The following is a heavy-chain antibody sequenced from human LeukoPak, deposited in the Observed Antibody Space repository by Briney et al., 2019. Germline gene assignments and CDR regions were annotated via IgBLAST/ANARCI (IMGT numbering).Heavy chain of an antibody. V-gene: IGHV4-39*01. J-gene: IGHJ1*01. Sequence: SETLSLTCTVSGGSISSSSYYWGWIRQPPGKGLEWIGSIYSSGSTYYNPSLKSRVTISVDTSKNQFSLKLSSVTAADTAVYYCARRLPWDVEEYFQHWGQGTLVTVSS. CDR3: ARRLPWDVEEYFQH. D-gene: IGHD1-1*01. CDR1: GGSISSSSYY. CDR2: IYSSGST.